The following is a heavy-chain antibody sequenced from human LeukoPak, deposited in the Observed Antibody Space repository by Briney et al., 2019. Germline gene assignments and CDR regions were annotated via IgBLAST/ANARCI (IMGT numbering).Heavy chain of an antibody. V-gene: IGHV3-30*18. CDR1: GFTFSSYG. J-gene: IGHJ4*02. CDR3: AKDYYGSGSYGYFDY. Sequence: TGGSLRLSCVASGFTFSSYGMHWVRQAPGKGLEWVAVISFDGSTKYYADSVKGRFTISRDNSKNTLYLQMNSLRAEDTAVYYCAKDYYGSGSYGYFDYWGQGTLVTVPS. D-gene: IGHD3-10*01. CDR2: ISFDGSTK.